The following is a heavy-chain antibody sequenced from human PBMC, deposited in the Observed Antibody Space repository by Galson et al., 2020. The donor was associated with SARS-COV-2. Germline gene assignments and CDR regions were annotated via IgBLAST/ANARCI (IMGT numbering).Heavy chain of an antibody. Sequence: GGSLRLSCAASGFTFSNYWMHWVRQAPGKGLVWVSRINVDGSSRTYADSVKGRFTISRDNAKNTLYLQMNSLRAEDTAVYYCATQEFYYGSSGYEVSDYGMDVWGQGTTVTVSS. CDR2: INVDGSSR. CDR3: ATQEFYYGSSGYEVSDYGMDV. D-gene: IGHD3-22*01. J-gene: IGHJ6*02. V-gene: IGHV3-74*01. CDR1: GFTFSNYW.